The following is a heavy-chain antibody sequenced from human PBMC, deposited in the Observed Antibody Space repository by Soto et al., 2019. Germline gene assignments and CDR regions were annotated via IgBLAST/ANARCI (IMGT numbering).Heavy chain of an antibody. J-gene: IGHJ4*02. Sequence: GSLRLSCAASGFSFRSYDMNWVRQAPGKGLEWVSYISSSNTIHYADSVKGRFTISRDNAKDSLYLQMNSLSAEDTAVYYCARDRTYSSGWYHYYEYWGQG. CDR1: GFSFRSYD. CDR2: ISSSNTI. CDR3: ARDRTYSSGWYHYYEY. V-gene: IGHV3-48*01. D-gene: IGHD6-13*01.